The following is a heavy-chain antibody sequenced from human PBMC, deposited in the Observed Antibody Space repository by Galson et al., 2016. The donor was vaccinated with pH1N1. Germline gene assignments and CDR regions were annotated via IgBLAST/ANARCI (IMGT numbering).Heavy chain of an antibody. D-gene: IGHD4-23*01. CDR2: IYHIGGT. J-gene: IGHJ5*02. Sequence: SETLSLTCAVSGGSLSSRNWWSWVRQPPGQGLEWIGEIYHIGGTNYNLSLKSRVTISLDKSKNHFSLNLASVTAADTAVYYCARDGGDYGGAGQYKYFDTWGQGTLVTVSS. V-gene: IGHV4-4*02. CDR3: ARDGGDYGGAGQYKYFDT. CDR1: GGSLSSRNW.